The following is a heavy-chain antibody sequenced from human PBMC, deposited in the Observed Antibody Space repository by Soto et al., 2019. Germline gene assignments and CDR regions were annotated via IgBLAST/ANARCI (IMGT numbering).Heavy chain of an antibody. J-gene: IGHJ3*02. CDR1: GGTFSSYT. CDR2: IIPVLDIT. D-gene: IGHD1-20*01. CDR3: ARDPYHWNDVRAFDI. Sequence: QVQLVQSGAEVKWPGSSVKVSCRASGGTFSSYTLSWVRQAPGQGLEWMGRIIPVLDITNYAQRFQGRVTITADKSTNTAYMELSSLRSEDTAVYYCARDPYHWNDVRAFDIWGQGTMVTVSP. V-gene: IGHV1-69*08.